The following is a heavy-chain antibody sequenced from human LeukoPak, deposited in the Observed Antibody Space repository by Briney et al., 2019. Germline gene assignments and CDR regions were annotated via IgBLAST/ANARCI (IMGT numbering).Heavy chain of an antibody. D-gene: IGHD4-17*01. V-gene: IGHV4-59*08. Sequence: PSETLSLTCTVSAGSISSHYWSWIQQPPGKGLEWIGDVFYSGNTNYNPSLKSRVTIAVDTSENQFSMWLNSVTAADAAVYYCARLNPDYGSRAYYYYMDVWGKGTTVTVSS. CDR2: VFYSGNT. CDR1: AGSISSHY. CDR3: ARLNPDYGSRAYYYYMDV. J-gene: IGHJ6*03.